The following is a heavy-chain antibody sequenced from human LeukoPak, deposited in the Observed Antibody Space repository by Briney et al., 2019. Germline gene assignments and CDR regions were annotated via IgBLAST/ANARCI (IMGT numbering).Heavy chain of an antibody. V-gene: IGHV3-30*03. CDR2: ISYDGSNK. Sequence: GGSLRLSCAASGFTFSSYGMHWVRQAPGKGLEWVAVISYDGSNKYYADSVKGRFTISRDNSKNTLYLQMNSLRAEDTAVYYCALIFSPDDYYGMDVWGQGTTVTVSS. J-gene: IGHJ6*02. CDR1: GFTFSSYG. CDR3: ALIFSPDDYYGMDV.